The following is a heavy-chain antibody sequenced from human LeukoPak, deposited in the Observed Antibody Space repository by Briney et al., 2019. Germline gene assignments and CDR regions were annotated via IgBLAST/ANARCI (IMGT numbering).Heavy chain of an antibody. V-gene: IGHV4-4*07. Sequence: SETLSLTCTVSGGSINSYYWSWIRQPAGKGLEWIGRIYSSGSTNYNPSLKSRVSMSVDTSKNQFSLKLTSVTAADTAVYYCARGGKATVVTMWGQGTLVSVPS. D-gene: IGHD4-23*01. CDR3: ARGGKATVVTM. CDR1: GGSINSYY. CDR2: IYSSGST. J-gene: IGHJ4*02.